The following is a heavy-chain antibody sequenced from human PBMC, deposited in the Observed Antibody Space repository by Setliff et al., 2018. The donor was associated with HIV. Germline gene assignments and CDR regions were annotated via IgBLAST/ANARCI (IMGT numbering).Heavy chain of an antibody. CDR2: INNSGST. Sequence: SETLSLTCAVYGGSFSGYYWSWIRQPPGKGLEWIGEINNSGSTNYNPSLKSRVTISVDTSKNQISLKVSSVTAADTAVYHCARGDTYYHDSSGYVKSALDCFDVWGQGTMVTVSS. D-gene: IGHD3-22*01. CDR3: ARGDTYYHDSSGYVKSALDCFDV. CDR1: GGSFSGYY. V-gene: IGHV4-34*01. J-gene: IGHJ3*01.